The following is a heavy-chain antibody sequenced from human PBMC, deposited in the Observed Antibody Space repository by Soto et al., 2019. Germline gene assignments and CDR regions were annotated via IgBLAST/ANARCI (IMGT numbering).Heavy chain of an antibody. CDR3: AGAVSNFDVRRYRTSYHDQ. D-gene: IGHD3-10*02. CDR2: IDNSGST. Sequence: TQSLTCPGSGASVSTGVYHWTLIRQHPGKGLEWIGYIDNSGSTYYNPSLTGRVDISVDTSKNQFSLSLQSLTAADTAFYYCAGAVSNFDVRRYRTSYHDQWGQGILVTVSA. J-gene: IGHJ4*02. CDR1: GASVSTGVYH. V-gene: IGHV4-31*03.